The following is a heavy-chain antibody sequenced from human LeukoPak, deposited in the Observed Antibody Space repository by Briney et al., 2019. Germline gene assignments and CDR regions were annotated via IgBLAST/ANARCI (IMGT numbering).Heavy chain of an antibody. J-gene: IGHJ6*02. D-gene: IGHD2-2*01. V-gene: IGHV3-11*01. CDR3: ARERRTSYPYYYYGMDV. Sequence: GGSLRLSCAASGFTFSDYYMSWIRQAPGKGLEWISYISSGGATIYHADSVKGRFTLSRDNAKNSLYLQMDSLRAEDTAVYYCARERRTSYPYYYYGMDVWGQGTTVTVSS. CDR2: ISSGGATI. CDR1: GFTFSDYY.